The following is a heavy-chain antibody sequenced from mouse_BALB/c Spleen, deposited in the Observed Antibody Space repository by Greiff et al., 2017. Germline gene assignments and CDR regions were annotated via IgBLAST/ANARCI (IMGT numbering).Heavy chain of an antibody. CDR1: GYTFTSYV. Sequence: EVQLQQSGPELVKPGASVKMSCKASGYTFTSYVMHWVKQKPGQGLEWIGYINPYNDGTKYNEKFKGKATLTSDKSSSTAYMELSSLTSEDSAVYYCARGIYDGYYGDYYAMDYWGQGTSVTVSS. CDR3: ARGIYDGYYGDYYAMDY. V-gene: IGHV1-14*01. CDR2: INPYNDGT. J-gene: IGHJ4*01. D-gene: IGHD2-3*01.